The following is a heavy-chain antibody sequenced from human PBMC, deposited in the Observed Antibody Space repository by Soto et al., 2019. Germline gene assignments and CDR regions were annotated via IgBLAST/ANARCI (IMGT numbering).Heavy chain of an antibody. CDR1: GFTFNMYW. V-gene: IGHV3-74*01. D-gene: IGHD3-22*01. CDR3: ASGGYYYDTSGSDY. Sequence: PGGSRRLSWLASGFTFNMYWMHGVRQAPGKGLVWVSRINNDGSTTTYADSVKGRFTISRENAKNTVYLQMSSLRAEDTAVYFCASGGYYYDTSGSDYWGQGTLVTVSS. J-gene: IGHJ4*02. CDR2: INNDGSTT.